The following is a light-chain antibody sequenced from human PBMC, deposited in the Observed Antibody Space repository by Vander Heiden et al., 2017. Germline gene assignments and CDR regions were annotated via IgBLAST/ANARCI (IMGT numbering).Light chain of an antibody. CDR2: WAS. CDR1: QSVLHSSNNENY. J-gene: IGKJ2*01. CDR3: QQYYATPHT. Sequence: DIVMTQSPHPLAVSLGERATINCKSSQSVLHSSNNENYLAWYQQKPGQPPKLLIYWASTRESGVPDRFSGSGSGTDFTLAISSLQAEDVAVYYCQQYYATPHTFGQGTKLEIK. V-gene: IGKV4-1*01.